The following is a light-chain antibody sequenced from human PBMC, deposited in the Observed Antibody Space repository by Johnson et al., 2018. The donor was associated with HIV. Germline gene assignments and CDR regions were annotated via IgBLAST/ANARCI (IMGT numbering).Light chain of an antibody. Sequence: QSVLTQPPSVSAAPGQKVTISCSGSSSNIGNNYVSWYQQLPGTAPKLLIYDNNKRPSGIPDRFSGSKSGTSATLDITGLQTGDEADYYCGTWDSRLSAAGVCGTGTKVTVL. CDR1: SSNIGNNY. V-gene: IGLV1-51*01. CDR3: GTWDSRLSAAGV. J-gene: IGLJ1*01. CDR2: DNN.